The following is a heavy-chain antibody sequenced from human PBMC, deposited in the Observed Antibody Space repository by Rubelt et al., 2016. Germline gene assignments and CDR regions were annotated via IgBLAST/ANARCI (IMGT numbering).Heavy chain of an antibody. V-gene: IGHV4-59*01. CDR2: IYYSGST. D-gene: IGHD4-23*01. CDR3: ARGGGVYGMDV. Sequence: QVQLQESGPGLVKPSETLSLTCTVSGGSISAYYCSWIRQPPGKGLEWIGYIYYSGSTSYNPSLKSRVTISVDTSKNQYSLKLSSVTAADTAVYYWARGGGVYGMDVWGQGTTVTVSS. J-gene: IGHJ6*02. CDR1: GGSISAYY.